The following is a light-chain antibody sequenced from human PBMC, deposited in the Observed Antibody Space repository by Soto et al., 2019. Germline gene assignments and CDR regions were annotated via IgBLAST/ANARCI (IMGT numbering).Light chain of an antibody. CDR1: SSNIGAGYD. V-gene: IGLV1-40*01. Sequence: QSVLTQPPSVSGAPGQRVTISCTGGSSNIGAGYDVHWYQQLPGRAPKLLIYGNINRPSGVPGRFSGSKSGTSASLAITGLQAEDEADYYCQSYDSSLSGSVFGTGTKVTVL. CDR3: QSYDSSLSGSV. J-gene: IGLJ1*01. CDR2: GNI.